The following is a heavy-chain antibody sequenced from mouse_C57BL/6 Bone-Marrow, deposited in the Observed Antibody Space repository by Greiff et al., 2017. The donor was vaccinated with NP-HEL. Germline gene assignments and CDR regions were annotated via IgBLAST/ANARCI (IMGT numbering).Heavy chain of an antibody. Sequence: QVQLKESGAELVMPGASVKLSCKASGYTFTSYWMHWVKQRPGQGLEWIGEIDPSDSYTNYNQKFKGKSTLTVDKSSSTAYMQLSSLTSEDSAVYYCARGGYGTPFAYWGQGTLVTVSA. J-gene: IGHJ3*01. CDR1: GYTFTSYW. V-gene: IGHV1-69*01. CDR3: ARGGYGTPFAY. CDR2: IDPSDSYT. D-gene: IGHD2-1*01.